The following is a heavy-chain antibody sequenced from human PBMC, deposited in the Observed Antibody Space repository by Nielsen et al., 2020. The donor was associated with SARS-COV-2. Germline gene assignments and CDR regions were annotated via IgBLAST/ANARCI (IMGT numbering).Heavy chain of an antibody. D-gene: IGHD5-18*01. Sequence: LKISCAASGFTFSSYGMHWVRQAPGKGLEWVAVISYDGSNKYYADSVKGRFTISRDNSKNTLYLQMNSLRAEDTTVYYCAREGSYGEGDYWGQGTLVTVSS. J-gene: IGHJ4*02. CDR2: ISYDGSNK. CDR1: GFTFSSYG. CDR3: AREGSYGEGDY. V-gene: IGHV3-30*03.